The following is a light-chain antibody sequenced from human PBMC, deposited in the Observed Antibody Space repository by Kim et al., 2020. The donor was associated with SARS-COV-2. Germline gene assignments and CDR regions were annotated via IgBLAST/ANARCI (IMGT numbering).Light chain of an antibody. V-gene: IGLV4-69*01. CDR3: QTWGTGIVV. J-gene: IGLJ2*01. CDR2: LNSDGSH. CDR1: SEHSRYA. Sequence: SVKRTGTLSSEHSRYAIAWHQQQPEKGPRYLMKLNSDGSHSKGDGIPDRFSGSSSGAERYLTISSLQSEDEADYYCQTWGTGIVVFGGGTQLTVL.